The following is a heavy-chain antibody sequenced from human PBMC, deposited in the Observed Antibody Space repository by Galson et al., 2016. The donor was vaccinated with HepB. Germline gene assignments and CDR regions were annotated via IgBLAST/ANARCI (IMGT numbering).Heavy chain of an antibody. V-gene: IGHV1-18*01. Sequence: SVKVSCKASGYIFNDFHITWVRQAPGQGLEWMGWYSSSRGSANYAQKLQGRVTMTTDTSTSTAYLELGSLTSGDTAIYYCARDMGPAANPRDASDIWGQGTTVTVSS. CDR3: ARDMGPAANPRDASDI. J-gene: IGHJ3*02. CDR2: YSSSRGSA. D-gene: IGHD2-2*01. CDR1: GYIFNDFH.